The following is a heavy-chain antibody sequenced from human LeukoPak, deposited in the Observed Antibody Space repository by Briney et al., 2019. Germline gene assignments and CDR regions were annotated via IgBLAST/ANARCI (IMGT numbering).Heavy chain of an antibody. Sequence: GRSLRLSCAASGFTFSSYAMHWVRQAPGKGLEWVAVISYDGSNKYYADSVKGRFSISRDNSKNTLYLQMDSLRGEDTAVYYCAKDFRIGYSAHFDYWGQGALVTVSS. D-gene: IGHD2-21*01. V-gene: IGHV3-30*04. CDR1: GFTFSSYA. J-gene: IGHJ4*02. CDR2: ISYDGSNK. CDR3: AKDFRIGYSAHFDY.